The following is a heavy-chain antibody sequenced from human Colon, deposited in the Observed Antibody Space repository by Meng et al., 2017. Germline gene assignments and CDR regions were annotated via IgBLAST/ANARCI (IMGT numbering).Heavy chain of an antibody. CDR3: ARAYITRLRRNWFDP. D-gene: IGHD3-10*01. Sequence: VEIREGGGGVLKPAGTPFRTSAVACGSFIGCYVSWIPRHAGESLVWIVEVSHTADTNYNPSLDSRVTISVDTAKNHIFLNLTSVTAADAALYYCARAYITRLRRNWFDPWGQGTLVTVSS. CDR2: VSHTADT. V-gene: IGHV4-34*01. CDR1: CGSFIGCY. J-gene: IGHJ5*02.